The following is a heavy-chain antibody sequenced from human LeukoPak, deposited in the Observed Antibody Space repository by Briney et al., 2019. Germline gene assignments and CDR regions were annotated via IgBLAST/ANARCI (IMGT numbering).Heavy chain of an antibody. CDR3: ARDTGNYYDSSGYYSSAFDI. Sequence: SSVKVSCKASAATFSSYAISWVRQAPAQGLEWMGRINLILGIANYPQKFQGRGTITADKATSTAYMELSRLRSEDTAVYSCARDTGNYYDSSGYYSSAFDIWGQGTMVTVSS. D-gene: IGHD3-22*01. V-gene: IGHV1-69*04. CDR1: AATFSSYA. CDR2: INLILGIA. J-gene: IGHJ3*02.